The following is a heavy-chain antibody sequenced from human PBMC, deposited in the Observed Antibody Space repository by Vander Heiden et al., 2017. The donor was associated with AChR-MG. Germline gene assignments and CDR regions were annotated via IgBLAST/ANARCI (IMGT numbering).Heavy chain of an antibody. D-gene: IGHD3-22*01. CDR3: GRADDGSGTNWFDP. V-gene: IGHV3-74*01. J-gene: IGHJ5*02. CDR1: GFTFRNYW. Sequence: EVQLVQSGGGLVQPGGSLRLSCAASGFTFRNYWMHWVRLVPGKGLVWVSRINSDGSRRDYADSVKGRFTISADNAKNTLYLQMNSLRVEDTAVYYCGRADDGSGTNWFDPWGQGTLVTVSS. CDR2: INSDGSRR.